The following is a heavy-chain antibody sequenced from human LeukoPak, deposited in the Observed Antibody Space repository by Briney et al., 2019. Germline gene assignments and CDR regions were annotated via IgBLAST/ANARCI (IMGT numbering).Heavy chain of an antibody. CDR2: IGTAGDT. J-gene: IGHJ3*02. V-gene: IGHV3-13*01. D-gene: IGHD2-15*01. Sequence: GGSLRPSCATSGFTFSNHAMHWVRQASGKGLEWVSAIGTAGDTFYPDSVKGRFTISRDNSKNTLYLQMNSLRAEDTAVYYCATRYCSGGSCFIPHDAFDIWGQGTMVTVSS. CDR1: GFTFSNHA. CDR3: ATRYCSGGSCFIPHDAFDI.